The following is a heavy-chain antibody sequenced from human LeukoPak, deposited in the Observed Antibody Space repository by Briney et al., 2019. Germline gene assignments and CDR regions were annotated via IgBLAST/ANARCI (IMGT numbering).Heavy chain of an antibody. CDR3: AFSQRGCSGGSCYLSDY. CDR1: GGSISSTSYY. D-gene: IGHD2-15*01. Sequence: SETLSLTCTVSGGSISSTSYYWGWIRQPPGKGLEWIGNIYSSGSTYYNPSLKSRVTISVDTSKNQFSLKLSSVTAADTAVYYCAFSQRGCSGGSCYLSDYWGQGTLVTVSS. V-gene: IGHV4-39*07. CDR2: IYSSGST. J-gene: IGHJ4*02.